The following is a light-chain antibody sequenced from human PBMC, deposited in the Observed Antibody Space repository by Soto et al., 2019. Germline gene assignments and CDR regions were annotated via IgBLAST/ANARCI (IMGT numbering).Light chain of an antibody. Sequence: EIALTQSPGTLSLSPGERATRSCRASQSVTANYLAWYQQKPGQAPRLLIYAASIGATGIPDRFSGSGSGTDFTLTISRLEPEDSAVYYCLQYGIPLWTFGQGTKVEIK. V-gene: IGKV3-20*01. J-gene: IGKJ1*01. CDR2: AAS. CDR3: LQYGIPLWT. CDR1: QSVTANY.